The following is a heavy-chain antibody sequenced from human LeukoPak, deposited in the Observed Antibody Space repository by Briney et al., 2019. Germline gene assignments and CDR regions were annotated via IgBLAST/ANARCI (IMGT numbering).Heavy chain of an antibody. CDR3: ARETLITSLIDY. D-gene: IGHD3-22*01. J-gene: IGHJ4*02. V-gene: IGHV1-3*01. Sequence: ASVKDSCNASGYTFTSYAMHWVRQAPGQRLEWMGWINAGNGNTKYSQKFQGRVTITRDTSASTAYMELSSLRSEDTAVYYCARETLITSLIDYWGQGTLVTVSS. CDR2: INAGNGNT. CDR1: GYTFTSYA.